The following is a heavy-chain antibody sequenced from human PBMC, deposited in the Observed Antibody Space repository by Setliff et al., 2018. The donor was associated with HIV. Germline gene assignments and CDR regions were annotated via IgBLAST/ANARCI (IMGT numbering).Heavy chain of an antibody. CDR2: IYYSGST. CDR3: ARSGSSSPCYFDY. CDR1: GGSTNNDIYF. Sequence: PSETLSLTCTVSGGSTNNDIYFWSWIRQYPGKGLEWIGYIYYSGSTYYNPSLKSRITISVDTSKNQFSLRLSSVTAADTAVYYCARSGSSSPCYFDYWGQGTLVTVSS. D-gene: IGHD6-6*01. J-gene: IGHJ4*02. V-gene: IGHV4-31*03.